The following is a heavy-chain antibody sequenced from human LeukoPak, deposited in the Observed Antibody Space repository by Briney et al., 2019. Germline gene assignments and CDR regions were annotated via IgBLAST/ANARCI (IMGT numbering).Heavy chain of an antibody. CDR3: ARGSYSSGYYRY. CDR1: GGSISSYY. J-gene: IGHJ4*02. Sequence: PSETLSLTCTVSGGSISSYYWSWIRQPPGKGLEWIGYIYTSGSTNYNPSLKSRVTISVDTSKNLFSLKLSSVTAADTAVYYCARGSYSSGYYRYWGQGTLVTVSS. CDR2: IYTSGST. V-gene: IGHV4-4*09. D-gene: IGHD3-22*01.